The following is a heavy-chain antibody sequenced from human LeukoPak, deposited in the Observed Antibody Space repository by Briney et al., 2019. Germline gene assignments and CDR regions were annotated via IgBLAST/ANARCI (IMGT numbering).Heavy chain of an antibody. D-gene: IGHD1-26*01. V-gene: IGHV4-39*01. Sequence: PSETLSLTCSVSGGSINSGNYFWGWIRQPPGKGLEWIGSLYYNGDTYYKPSLKSRVTISEDTSKNQFSLNLSSATAADTAVYYCASLYLATYYFDYWGQGTLVTVSS. CDR1: GGSINSGNYF. CDR2: LYYNGDT. CDR3: ASLYLATYYFDY. J-gene: IGHJ4*02.